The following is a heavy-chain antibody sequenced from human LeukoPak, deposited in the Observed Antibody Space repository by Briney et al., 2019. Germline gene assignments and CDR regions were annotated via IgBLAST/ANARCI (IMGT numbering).Heavy chain of an antibody. V-gene: IGHV4-59*11. CDR1: GGSISSHY. D-gene: IGHD3-16*01. J-gene: IGHJ4*02. CDR3: ARLTTADYVWGSSFDY. Sequence: SETLSLTCTVSGGSISSHYWSWIRQPPGKGLEWIGYIYSSGSTNYNPSLKSRVTISVDTSKNQFSLKLSSVTAADTAVYYCARLTTADYVWGSSFDYWGQGTLVTVSS. CDR2: IYSSGST.